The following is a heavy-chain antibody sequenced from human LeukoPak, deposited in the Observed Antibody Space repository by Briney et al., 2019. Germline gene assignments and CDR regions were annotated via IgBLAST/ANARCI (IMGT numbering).Heavy chain of an antibody. CDR3: AREMGSITIFGVVIIFGY. D-gene: IGHD3-3*01. CDR2: LNPNSGGT. Sequence: ASVKVSCKASGYTFTGYYMHWVRQAPGQGLEWMGRLNPNSGGTNYAQKFQGRVTMTRDTSISTAYMELSRLRSDDTAVYYCAREMGSITIFGVVIIFGYWGQGTLVTLSS. J-gene: IGHJ4*02. V-gene: IGHV1-2*06. CDR1: GYTFTGYY.